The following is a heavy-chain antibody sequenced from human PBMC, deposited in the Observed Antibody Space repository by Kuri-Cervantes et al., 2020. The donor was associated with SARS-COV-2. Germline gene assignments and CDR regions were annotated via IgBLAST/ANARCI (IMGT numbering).Heavy chain of an antibody. D-gene: IGHD4-17*01. CDR3: ARAEHLLTTVIAFDY. J-gene: IGHJ4*02. V-gene: IGHV1-3*01. CDR2: INAGNGNT. Sequence: ASVKVSCKASGYTFTSYGISWVRQAPGQRLEWMGWINAGNGNTKYSQKFQGRVTITRDTSASTAYMELSSLRSEDTAVYYCARAEHLLTTVIAFDYWGQGTLVTVSS. CDR1: GYTFTSYG.